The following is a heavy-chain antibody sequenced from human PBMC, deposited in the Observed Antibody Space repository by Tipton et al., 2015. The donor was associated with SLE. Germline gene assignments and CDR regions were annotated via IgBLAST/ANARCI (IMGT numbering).Heavy chain of an antibody. CDR2: IIPVFGAA. CDR1: GGTSSTYT. Sequence: QLVQSGPEVKKPGSSVKVSCKASGGTSSTYTSSWVRQAPGQGLEWMGGIIPVFGAANYPQKFQGRVTITTDKSTSTAYMELSSLRSEDTAVYYCAGFRVGSTPDYYYMDVWGKGTTVTVSS. D-gene: IGHD1-26*01. J-gene: IGHJ6*03. CDR3: AGFRVGSTPDYYYMDV. V-gene: IGHV1-69*06.